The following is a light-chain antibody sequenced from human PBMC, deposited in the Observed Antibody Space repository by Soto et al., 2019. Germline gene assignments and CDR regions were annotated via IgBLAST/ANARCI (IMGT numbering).Light chain of an antibody. J-gene: IGKJ1*01. CDR1: QSVSSSQ. CDR3: QQYGSSPSWT. CDR2: DAS. Sequence: EIVLTQSPGTVSLSPGERATLSCRASQSVSSSQLAWYQHKPGQAPRLLIYDASRRATGIPDRFSGSGSGTDFTLTISRLEPEDFGVYFCQQYGSSPSWTFGQGTKVDIK. V-gene: IGKV3-20*01.